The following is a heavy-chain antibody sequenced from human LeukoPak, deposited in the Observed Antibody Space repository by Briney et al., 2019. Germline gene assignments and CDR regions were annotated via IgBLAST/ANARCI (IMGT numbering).Heavy chain of an antibody. J-gene: IGHJ4*02. CDR2: TSYDGRNN. V-gene: IGHV3-30*04. D-gene: IGHD6-6*01. CDR3: SRVTGGSSYSFDN. Sequence: GRSLRLSCVASGFTFSSYVIYWIRQAPGKGLQWVAVTSYDGRNNGHADSVKGRFTISRDNSKNTVYLQMDSLRAEDTAVYYCSRVTGGSSYSFDNWGQGTLVTVSS. CDR1: GFTFSSYV.